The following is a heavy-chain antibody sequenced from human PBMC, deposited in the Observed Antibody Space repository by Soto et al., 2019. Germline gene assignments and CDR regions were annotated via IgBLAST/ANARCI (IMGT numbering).Heavy chain of an antibody. CDR3: ERDRGIVLMVYAIFPYFDY. CDR2: IYHSGST. D-gene: IGHD2-8*01. CDR1: GYSISSGYY. Sequence: PSETLSLTCAVSGYSISSGYYWGWIRQPPGKGLEWIGSIYHSGSTYYNPSLKSRVTISVDTSKNQFSLKLSSVTAADTAVYYCERDRGIVLMVYAIFPYFDYWGQGTLVTVAS. V-gene: IGHV4-38-2*02. J-gene: IGHJ4*02.